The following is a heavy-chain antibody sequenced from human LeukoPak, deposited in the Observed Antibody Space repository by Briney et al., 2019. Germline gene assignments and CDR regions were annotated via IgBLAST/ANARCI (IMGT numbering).Heavy chain of an antibody. V-gene: IGHV3-30*02. CDR3: AKDLESGGPPGDY. CDR2: IRYDGSNK. Sequence: GGSLRLSCVSSGSGFTFTRYAMSWVRQAPGKGLEWVAFIRYDGSNKYYADSVKGRFTLSRDNSKNTLYLQMNSLRAEDTAVYYCAKDLESGGPPGDYWGQGTLVTVSS. CDR1: GFTFTRYA. D-gene: IGHD2-15*01. J-gene: IGHJ4*02.